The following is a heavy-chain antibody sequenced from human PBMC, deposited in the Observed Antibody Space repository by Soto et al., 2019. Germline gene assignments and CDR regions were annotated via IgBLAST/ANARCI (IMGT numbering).Heavy chain of an antibody. V-gene: IGHV3-53*01. Sequence: GGSLRLSCVVSGFSVSATSIFWVRQATGKGLEWVSLMHRGGSTDNADSVKGRFTTSRDKSKNTLYLHMNGLRVEDTAVYYCARVNTTLVDHFDCWGQGTLVTVSS. CDR2: MHRGGST. D-gene: IGHD5-18*01. CDR1: GFSVSATS. CDR3: ARVNTTLVDHFDC. J-gene: IGHJ4*02.